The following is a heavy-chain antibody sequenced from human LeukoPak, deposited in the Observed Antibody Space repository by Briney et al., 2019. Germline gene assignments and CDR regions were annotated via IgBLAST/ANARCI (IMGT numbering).Heavy chain of an antibody. CDR2: IDPEHGET. CDR1: GYTLTELS. Sequence: ASVKVSCKVSGYTLTELSMHWVRQAPGKGLEWMGVIDPEHGETIYAQKFQGRVTMTDDTSTDTAYMELSSLRSEDTAVYYCATDLAYCGGDCYNYWGQGTLVTVSS. CDR3: ATDLAYCGGDCYNY. D-gene: IGHD2-21*02. V-gene: IGHV1-24*01. J-gene: IGHJ4*02.